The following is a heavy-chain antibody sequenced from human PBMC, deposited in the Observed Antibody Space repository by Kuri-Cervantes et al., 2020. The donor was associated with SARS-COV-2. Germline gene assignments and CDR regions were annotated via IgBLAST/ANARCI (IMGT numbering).Heavy chain of an antibody. CDR1: GGSISSGGHY. J-gene: IGHJ5*02. Sequence: SETLSLTCTVSGGSISSGGHYWSWIRQPPGKGLEWIGYIYHSGSTYYNPSLKSRVTISVDRSKNQFSLKLSSVTTADTAVYYCARASCSSTSCYGWFDPWGQGTLVTVSS. D-gene: IGHD2-2*01. CDR2: IYHSGST. V-gene: IGHV4-30-2*01. CDR3: ARASCSSTSCYGWFDP.